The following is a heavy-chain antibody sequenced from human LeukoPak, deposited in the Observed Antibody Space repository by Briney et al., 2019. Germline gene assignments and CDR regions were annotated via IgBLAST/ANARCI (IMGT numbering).Heavy chain of an antibody. CDR3: ARGSMVRGLIQYYYMDV. V-gene: IGHV1-8*01. D-gene: IGHD3-10*01. Sequence: ASVKVSCKASGYTFTSYDINWVRQATGQGLEWMGWMNPNSGNTGYAQKFQGRVTMTRDTSISTAYMELSRLKSDDTAVYYCARGSMVRGLIQYYYMDVWGKGTTVTISS. J-gene: IGHJ6*03. CDR1: GYTFTSYD. CDR2: MNPNSGNT.